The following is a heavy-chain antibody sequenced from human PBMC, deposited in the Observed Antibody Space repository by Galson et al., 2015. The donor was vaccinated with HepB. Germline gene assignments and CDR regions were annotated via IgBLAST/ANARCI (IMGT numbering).Heavy chain of an antibody. D-gene: IGHD3-22*01. Sequence: SLRLSCAASGFTFNSYALHWVRQTPGKGLEWEALISYDGRNKYYADSVKGRFTISRDNSKNTLYLQMNSLRSEDTAVFYCARDGPSYYNDTSGYYVVYWGQGTLVTVSS. CDR2: ISYDGRNK. V-gene: IGHV3-30*04. J-gene: IGHJ4*02. CDR1: GFTFNSYA. CDR3: ARDGPSYYNDTSGYYVVY.